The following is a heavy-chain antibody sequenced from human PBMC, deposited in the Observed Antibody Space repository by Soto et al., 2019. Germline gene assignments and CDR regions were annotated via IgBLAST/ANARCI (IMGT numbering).Heavy chain of an antibody. CDR1: GFSLTTRGMT. J-gene: IGHJ4*02. D-gene: IGHD6-13*01. CDR2: ST. CDR3: TLRQDTSRGPIY. Sequence: SGPTLVNPTQTPTLTCTVSGFSLTTRGMTLGWIRQPPGKAPEWLALSTQYSPSLQSRLAFTEDTSKNQVALTMTNMDPVDTATYYCTLRQDTSRGPIYWGQGIMVTVSS. V-gene: IGHV2-5*01.